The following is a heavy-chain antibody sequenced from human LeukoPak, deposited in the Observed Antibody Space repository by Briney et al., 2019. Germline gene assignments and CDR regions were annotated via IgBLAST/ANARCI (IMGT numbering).Heavy chain of an antibody. J-gene: IGHJ4*02. D-gene: IGHD2-2*02. CDR2: ISSSSSYI. V-gene: IGHV3-21*01. CDR3: ARALPPAGCSSTSCYSFDY. CDR1: GLTFSSYS. Sequence: GGSLRLSCAASGLTFSSYSMNWVRQAPGKGLEWVSSISSSSSYIYYADSVKGRFTISRDNAKNSLYLQMNSLRAEDTAVYYCARALPPAGCSSTSCYSFDYWGQGTLVTVSS.